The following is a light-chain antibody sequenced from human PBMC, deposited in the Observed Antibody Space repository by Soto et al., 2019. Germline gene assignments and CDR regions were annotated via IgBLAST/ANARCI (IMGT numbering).Light chain of an antibody. CDR3: QQRNNWPAIS. CDR2: GAS. CDR1: QTIHTY. Sequence: IQSPSSLSAFVGDRVSITCRASQTIHTYVNWYQQKPGQAPRLLIYGASNRATGIPDRFSGSGSGTDFTLNISSLEPEDFAVYYCQQRNNWPAISFGQGTRLEI. V-gene: IGKV3-11*01. J-gene: IGKJ5*01.